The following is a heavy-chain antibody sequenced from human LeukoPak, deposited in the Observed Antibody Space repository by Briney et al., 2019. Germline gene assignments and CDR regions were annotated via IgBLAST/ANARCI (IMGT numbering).Heavy chain of an antibody. CDR3: ARDHLAGSSPLDY. CDR1: GFTFSSYS. J-gene: IGHJ4*02. V-gene: IGHV3-21*01. CDR2: ISSSSSYI. D-gene: IGHD3-10*01. Sequence: GGSLRLSCAASGFTFSSYSMNWVRQAPGKGLEWVSSISSSSSYIYYADSVKGRFTISRDNAKNSLYLQMNSLRAEDTAVYYCARDHLAGSSPLDYWGQGTLSPSPQ.